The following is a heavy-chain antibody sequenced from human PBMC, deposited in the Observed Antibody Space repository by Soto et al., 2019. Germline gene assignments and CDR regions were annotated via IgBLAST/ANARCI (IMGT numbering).Heavy chain of an antibody. J-gene: IGHJ2*01. CDR3: AREIMPLTNDWYFDL. Sequence: SETLSLTCTVSGGSISGGVHSWSWIRQPPGKGLEWIGHIFNSGNTYYNKYLKSRLTKSEDTYKNQISLRFISVTAADTAVYFCAREIMPLTNDWYFDLWGRGILVTVSS. CDR2: IFNSGNT. D-gene: IGHD2-8*01. CDR1: GGSISGGVHS. V-gene: IGHV4-30-4*01.